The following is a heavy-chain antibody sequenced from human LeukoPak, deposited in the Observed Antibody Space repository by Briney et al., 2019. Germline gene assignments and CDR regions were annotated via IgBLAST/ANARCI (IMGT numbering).Heavy chain of an antibody. V-gene: IGHV1-18*01. CDR3: ARDHGYDYVWGTYRSDY. Sequence: ASVKVSCKASGYTFTSYGISWVRQAPGQGLEWMGWISAYNGKTNYAQKLQGRVTMTTDTSTSTAYMELRSLRSDDTAVYYCARDHGYDYVWGTYRSDYWGQGTLVTVSS. J-gene: IGHJ4*02. D-gene: IGHD3-16*02. CDR2: ISAYNGKT. CDR1: GYTFTSYG.